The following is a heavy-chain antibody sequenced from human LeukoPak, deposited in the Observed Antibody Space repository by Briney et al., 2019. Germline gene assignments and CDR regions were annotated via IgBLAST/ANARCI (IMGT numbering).Heavy chain of an antibody. CDR1: GYTFTGYY. CDR2: INPNSGGT. CDR3: ARVLSGSSAVSDY. D-gene: IGHD3-10*01. Sequence: ASVKVSCKASGYTFTGYYMHWVRQAPGQGLEWMGWINPNSGGTNYAQKFQGRVTMTRDTSISTAYMELSRLRSDDTAVYYCARVLSGSSAVSDYWGQGTLVTVSS. V-gene: IGHV1-2*02. J-gene: IGHJ4*02.